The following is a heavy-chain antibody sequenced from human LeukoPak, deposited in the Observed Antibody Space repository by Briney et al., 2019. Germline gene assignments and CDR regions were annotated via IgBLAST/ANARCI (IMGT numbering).Heavy chain of an antibody. V-gene: IGHV4-4*07. CDR2: IYTSGST. CDR3: ARAGYYYDSSGYDAFDI. CDR1: GGSISSYY. J-gene: IGHJ3*02. D-gene: IGHD3-22*01. Sequence: SETLSLTCTVSGGSISSYYWSWIRQAAGKGLEWIGRIYTSGSTNYNPSLKSRVTMSVDTSKNQFSLKLSSVTAADTAVYYCARAGYYYDSSGYDAFDIWGQGTMVTVSS.